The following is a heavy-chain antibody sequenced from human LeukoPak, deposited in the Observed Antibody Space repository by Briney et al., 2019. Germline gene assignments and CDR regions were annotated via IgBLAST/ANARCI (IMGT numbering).Heavy chain of an antibody. D-gene: IGHD2-15*01. Sequence: GGSLGLSCAASGFTFSSYGMHWVRQAPGKGLEWVAVISYDGSNKYYADSVKGRFTISRDNSKNTLYLQMNSLRAEDTAVYYCAKDPRGVVVRESYFDYWGQGTLVTVSS. J-gene: IGHJ4*02. CDR2: ISYDGSNK. CDR3: AKDPRGVVVRESYFDY. CDR1: GFTFSSYG. V-gene: IGHV3-30*18.